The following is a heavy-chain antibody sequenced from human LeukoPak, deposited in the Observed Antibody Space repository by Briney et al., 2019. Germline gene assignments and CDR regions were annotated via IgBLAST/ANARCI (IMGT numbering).Heavy chain of an antibody. Sequence: SETLSLTCTVSGASISSHYWSWVRQPPGKGLEWIGYIHYSGSNNYRPSLKSRVTISIDTSKKQFSLKLRSVNAADTAMYYCARTGDYSRTTGGWFDPWGQGTLVTVPS. CDR2: IHYSGSN. CDR1: GASISSHY. D-gene: IGHD4-11*01. V-gene: IGHV4-59*11. CDR3: ARTGDYSRTTGGWFDP. J-gene: IGHJ5*02.